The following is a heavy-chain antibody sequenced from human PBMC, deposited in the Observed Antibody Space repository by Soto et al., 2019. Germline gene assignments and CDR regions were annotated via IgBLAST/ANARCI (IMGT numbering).Heavy chain of an antibody. D-gene: IGHD3-22*01. V-gene: IGHV3-23*01. CDR1: GFTFTNYA. Sequence: GGSLRLSCASSGFTFTNYAMTLVRQAPGKGLEWVSLITSGGSTYYADSVKGRFTISRDNSKNTLYLQVNSLRAEDTALFYCARADSSDYYYPYWGQGTRVTVSS. CDR3: ARADSSDYYYPY. CDR2: ITSGGST. J-gene: IGHJ1*01.